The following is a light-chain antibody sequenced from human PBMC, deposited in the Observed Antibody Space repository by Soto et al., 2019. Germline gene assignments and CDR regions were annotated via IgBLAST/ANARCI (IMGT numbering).Light chain of an antibody. CDR3: QQCPNWPKT. Sequence: EIVLTHSPGTLSLSPGEIATLSCRASQYINTRLAWYQHRPGQAPRLLIYQTSIRAAGIPARFSASGSGTDFSLTISGLEPEDFAVYYCQQCPNWPKTFGQGTKVDIK. J-gene: IGKJ1*01. V-gene: IGKV3-11*01. CDR2: QTS. CDR1: QYINTR.